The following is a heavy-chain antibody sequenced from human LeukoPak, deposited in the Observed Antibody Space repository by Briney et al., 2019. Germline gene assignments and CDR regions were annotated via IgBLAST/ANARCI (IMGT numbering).Heavy chain of an antibody. J-gene: IGHJ4*02. Sequence: PGGSLRLSCAASGFTFSSYGMHWVRQAPGKGLEWVAVISYDGSNKYYADSVKGRFTISRDNSKNTLYLQMNSLRAEDTAVYYCAKDYCSGGSSYSDYWGQGTLVTVSS. D-gene: IGHD2-15*01. CDR2: ISYDGSNK. V-gene: IGHV3-30*18. CDR3: AKDYCSGGSSYSDY. CDR1: GFTFSSYG.